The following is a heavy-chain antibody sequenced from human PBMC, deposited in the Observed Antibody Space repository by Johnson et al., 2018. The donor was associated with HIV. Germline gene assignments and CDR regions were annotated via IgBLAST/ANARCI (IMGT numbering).Heavy chain of an antibody. CDR2: ISGSGDST. J-gene: IGHJ3*02. CDR3: EKARGLHSGAFDI. V-gene: IGHV3-23*04. D-gene: IGHD4-11*01. Sequence: VQLVESGGGLVQPGGSLRLSCAASGFSFSSYAMNWVRQAPGKGLEWVSAISGSGDSTYYADSVKGRFTISRDNSKNTLYLQMNSLRDEDTAVYFCEKARGLHSGAFDIWGQGTMVTVSS. CDR1: GFSFSSYA.